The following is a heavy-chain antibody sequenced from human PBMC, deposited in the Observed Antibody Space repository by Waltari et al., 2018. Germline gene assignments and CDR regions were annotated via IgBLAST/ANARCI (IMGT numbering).Heavy chain of an antibody. Sequence: QVQLQESGPGLVKPSETLSLTCTVSGGSISSYYWSWIRQPPGKGLEWIGYIYYSGSTNYNPSLKSRVTISVDTSKNQFSLKLSSVTAADTAVYYCARDQYGARYCSGGSCPPAGMDVWGQGTTVTVSS. V-gene: IGHV4-59*01. CDR3: ARDQYGARYCSGGSCPPAGMDV. CDR2: IYYSGST. CDR1: GGSISSYY. D-gene: IGHD2-15*01. J-gene: IGHJ6*02.